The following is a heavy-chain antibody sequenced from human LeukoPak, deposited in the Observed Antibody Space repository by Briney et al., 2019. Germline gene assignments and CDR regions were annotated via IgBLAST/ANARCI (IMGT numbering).Heavy chain of an antibody. Sequence: GGSLRLSCAASGFTFSSYWIHWVRQAPGKGLVWVARISSEGGTTNYADSVKGRFTISRDNAKNTLYLQMNSLRAEDTAVYYCARDVLVWFGDVSEYFDYWGQGTLVTVSS. D-gene: IGHD3-10*01. CDR1: GFTFSSYW. J-gene: IGHJ4*02. CDR2: ISSEGGTT. V-gene: IGHV3-74*01. CDR3: ARDVLVWFGDVSEYFDY.